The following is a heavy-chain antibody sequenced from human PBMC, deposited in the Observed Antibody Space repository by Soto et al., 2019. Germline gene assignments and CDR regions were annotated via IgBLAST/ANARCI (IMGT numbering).Heavy chain of an antibody. CDR1: GFSFGNYW. CDR3: ARAGGWFSFDY. V-gene: IGHV3-7*04. J-gene: IGHJ4*02. CDR2: IKQDGGEK. Sequence: EVQLVESGGGLVQPGGSLRLSCTASGFSFGNYWMIWVRQAPWKGLEWVANIKQDGGEKDYVDSVKGRFTVSRDNYKKSLYLQMNSLRAEDTAVYYCARAGGWFSFDYWGQGTLVTVSS. D-gene: IGHD6-19*01.